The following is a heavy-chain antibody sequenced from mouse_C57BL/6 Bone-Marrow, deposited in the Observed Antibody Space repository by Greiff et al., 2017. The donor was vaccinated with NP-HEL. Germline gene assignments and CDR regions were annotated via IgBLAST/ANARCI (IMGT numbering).Heavy chain of an antibody. J-gene: IGHJ1*03. CDR1: GYTFTDYE. CDR2: IDPETGGT. D-gene: IGHD1-1*01. Sequence: QVQLQQSGAELVRPGASVTLSCKASGYTFTDYEMHWVKQTPVHGLEWIGAIDPETGGTAYNQKFKGKAILTADKSSSTAYMELRSLTSEDSAVYYCTRWPSTVDFDVWGTGTTVTVSS. V-gene: IGHV1-15*01. CDR3: TRWPSTVDFDV.